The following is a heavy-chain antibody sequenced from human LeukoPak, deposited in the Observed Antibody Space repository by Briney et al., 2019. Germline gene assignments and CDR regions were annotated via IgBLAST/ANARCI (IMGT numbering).Heavy chain of an antibody. CDR1: GFTFSSHA. J-gene: IGHJ4*02. CDR2: ISDSGGRT. D-gene: IGHD5-18*01. Sequence: GGSLRLSCAASGFTFSSHAMTWVRQAPGKGLEWVSSISDSGGRTYYVDSVKGRFTISRDNSKSTLYLQMNSLRAEDTAVYYCAKHSGPSGYSSGYYFDYWGQGTLVTVSS. V-gene: IGHV3-23*01. CDR3: AKHSGPSGYSSGYYFDY.